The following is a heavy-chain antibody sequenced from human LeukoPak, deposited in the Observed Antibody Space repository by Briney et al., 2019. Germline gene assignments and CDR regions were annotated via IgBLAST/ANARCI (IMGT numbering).Heavy chain of an antibody. CDR3: ARGGEYQLLYGFWFDP. CDR2: IYYSGST. Sequence: GSLRLSCAASGFTFSSYGIHWVRKAPGKGLEWIGSIYYSGSTYYNPSLKSRVTISVDTSKNQFSLKLSSVTAADTAVYYCARGGEYQLLYGFWFDPWGQGTLVTVSS. CDR1: GFTFSSYG. D-gene: IGHD2-2*02. V-gene: IGHV4-39*07. J-gene: IGHJ5*02.